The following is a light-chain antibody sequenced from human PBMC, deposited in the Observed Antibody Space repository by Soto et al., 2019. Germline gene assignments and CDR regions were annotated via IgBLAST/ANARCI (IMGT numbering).Light chain of an antibody. CDR1: SSDVGSYNY. V-gene: IGLV2-14*01. CDR3: SSYTSSKTWV. J-gene: IGLJ3*02. CDR2: EVS. Sequence: QSALTQPASVSGSPGQSITISCTGTSSDVGSYNYVSWYQQHPGKAPKLMIYEVSDRPSGVSNRFSGSKSGNTASLTISGRQAEDEADYYCSSYTSSKTWVFGGGTKVTVL.